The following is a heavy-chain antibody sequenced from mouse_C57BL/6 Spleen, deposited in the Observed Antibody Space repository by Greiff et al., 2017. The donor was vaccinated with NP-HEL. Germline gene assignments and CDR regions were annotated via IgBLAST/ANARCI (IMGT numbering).Heavy chain of an antibody. CDR1: GYTFTDYN. J-gene: IGHJ3*01. CDR3: ARRGGYGNYKGPWFAY. V-gene: IGHV1-22*01. CDR2: INPNNGGT. D-gene: IGHD2-1*01. Sequence: EVQLQQSGPELVKPGASVKMSCKASGYTFTDYNMHWVKQSHGKSLEWIGYINPNNGGTSYNQKFKGKATLTVNKSSSTAYMELRSLTSEDSAVYYCARRGGYGNYKGPWFAYWGQGTLVTVSA.